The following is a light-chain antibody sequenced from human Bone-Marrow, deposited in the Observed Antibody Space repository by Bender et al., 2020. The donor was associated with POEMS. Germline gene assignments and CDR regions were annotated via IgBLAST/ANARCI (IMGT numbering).Light chain of an antibody. J-gene: IGLJ3*02. V-gene: IGLV2-14*02. Sequence: QSALTQPASVSGSPGQSITISCTGTSKDIGTYNLVSWYQQHPGKAPKLMIYEDTERPSGVSHRFSGSKSGNTASLTISALRSEDEASFFCVAWDASLNGWVFAGGTTLTVL. CDR3: VAWDASLNGWV. CDR2: EDT. CDR1: SKDIGTYNL.